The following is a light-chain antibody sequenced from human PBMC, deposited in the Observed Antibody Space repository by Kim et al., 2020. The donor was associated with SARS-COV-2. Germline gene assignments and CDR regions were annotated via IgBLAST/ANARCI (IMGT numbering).Light chain of an antibody. CDR2: QDS. Sequence: VDQGQTASITCSGDKMGDKYACWYQQKPGQSPVLVIYQDSKRPSGIPERFSGSNSGNTATLTISGTQAMDEADYYCQAWDSSTAVFGGGTQLTVL. CDR1: KMGDKY. V-gene: IGLV3-1*01. CDR3: QAWDSSTAV. J-gene: IGLJ2*01.